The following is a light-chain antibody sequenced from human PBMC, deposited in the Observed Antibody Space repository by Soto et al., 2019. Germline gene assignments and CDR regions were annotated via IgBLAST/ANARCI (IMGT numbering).Light chain of an antibody. CDR2: SNN. J-gene: IGLJ1*01. V-gene: IGLV1-44*01. CDR3: AAWDDSLKGFV. CDR1: SSNIGSNT. Sequence: VLTQPPAASGTPGQRVTVYCSGSSSNIGSNTVNWYQQLPGTAPKLLIYSNNQRPSGVPDRFSGSKSGTSASLAISGLQSEDEADYYCAAWDDSLKGFVFGTGTKVTVL.